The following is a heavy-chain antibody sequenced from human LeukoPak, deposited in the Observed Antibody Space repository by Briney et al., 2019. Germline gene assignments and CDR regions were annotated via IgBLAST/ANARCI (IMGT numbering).Heavy chain of an antibody. CDR1: GGSISSYY. CDR3: ARHKSNPDWYFDL. CDR2: IYYSGST. V-gene: IGHV4-59*08. J-gene: IGHJ2*01. Sequence: SETLSLTYTVSGGSISSYYWSWIRQPPGKGLEWIGYIYYSGSTNYNPSLKSRVTISVDTSKNQFSLKLSSVTAADTAVYYCARHKSNPDWYFDLWGRGTLVTVSS.